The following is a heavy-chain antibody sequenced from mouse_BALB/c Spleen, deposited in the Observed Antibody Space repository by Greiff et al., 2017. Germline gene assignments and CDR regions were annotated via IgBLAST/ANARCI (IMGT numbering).Heavy chain of an antibody. V-gene: IGHV14-4*02. J-gene: IGHJ4*01. Sequence: EVQLQQSGAELVRSGASVKLSCTASGFNIKDYYMHWVKQRPEQGLEWIGWIDPENGDTEYAPKFQGKATMTADTSSNTAYLQLSSLTSEDTAVYYCNAWGRLYAMDYWGQGTSVTVSA. CDR1: GFNIKDYY. CDR3: NAWGRLYAMDY. CDR2: IDPENGDT.